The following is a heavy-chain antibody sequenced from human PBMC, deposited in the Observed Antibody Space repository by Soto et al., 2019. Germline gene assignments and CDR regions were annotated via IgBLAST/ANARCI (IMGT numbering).Heavy chain of an antibody. CDR2: IIPILGIA. V-gene: IGHV1-69*02. CDR3: QTLAVAGTGFDS. Sequence: QVQLVQSGAEVKKPGSSVKVSCKASGGTFSSYTISWVRQAPGQGLEWMGRIIPILGIANYAQKFQGRVTTTAATSPSTAYMELSSLRSEHTAVYYCQTLAVAGTGFDSWGQGTLVTVSS. CDR1: GGTFSSYT. J-gene: IGHJ4*02. D-gene: IGHD6-19*01.